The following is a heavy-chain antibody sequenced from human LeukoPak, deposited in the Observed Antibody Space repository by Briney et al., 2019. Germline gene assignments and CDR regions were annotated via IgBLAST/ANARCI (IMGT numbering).Heavy chain of an antibody. J-gene: IGHJ4*02. CDR2: IYYSGST. D-gene: IGHD6-13*01. CDR3: ARGSSIEAGSWPY. Sequence: SDTLSLTCTVSGGSINNYYFSWIRQPPGKGLEWIGYIYYSGSTNYNPSLKSRVSMSVDTSKRQFYLNVYSVTAADTAVYYCARGSSIEAGSWPYWGQGTLVTVSS. CDR1: GGSINNYY. V-gene: IGHV4-59*01.